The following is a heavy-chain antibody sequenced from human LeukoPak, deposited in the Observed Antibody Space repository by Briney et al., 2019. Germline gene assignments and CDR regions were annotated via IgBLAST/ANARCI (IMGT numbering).Heavy chain of an antibody. CDR1: GFTFSSYE. J-gene: IGHJ6*03. D-gene: IGHD3-3*01. Sequence: GRTLRLSCAASGFTFSSYEMNWVRQAPGKGLEWVSYISSSGSTIYYADSVKGRFTISRDNAKNSLYLQMNSLRAEDTAVYYCASLNYDFWSGYPNYYYYYMDVWGKGTTVTVSS. CDR2: ISSSGSTI. CDR3: ASLNYDFWSGYPNYYYYYMDV. V-gene: IGHV3-48*03.